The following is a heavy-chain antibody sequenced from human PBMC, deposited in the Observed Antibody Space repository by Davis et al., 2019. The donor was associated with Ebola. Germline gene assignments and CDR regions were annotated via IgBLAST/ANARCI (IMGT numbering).Heavy chain of an antibody. CDR1: GFTFDDYG. J-gene: IGHJ6*02. Sequence: LSLTCAASGFTFDDYGMHWVRQAPGKGLEWVSGISWNSGSIGHADSVKGRFTISRDNAKNSLYLQMNSLRPEDTALYYCAKDMRGAKTYYYGMDVWGQGTTVTVSS. CDR2: ISWNSGSI. CDR3: AKDMRGAKTYYYGMDV. V-gene: IGHV3-9*01. D-gene: IGHD1-26*01.